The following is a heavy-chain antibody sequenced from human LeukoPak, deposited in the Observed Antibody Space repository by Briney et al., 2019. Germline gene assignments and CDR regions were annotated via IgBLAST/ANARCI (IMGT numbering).Heavy chain of an antibody. CDR2: IYYSGST. J-gene: IGHJ6*03. CDR3: ARGSYSSSSGIYYYYYYMDV. Sequence: SETLSLTCTVSGGSISSSSYYWGWIRQPPGKGLEWIGNIYYSGSTYYNPSLKSRVTISVDTSKNQFSLKLSSVTAADTAVYYCARGSYSSSSGIYYYYYYMDVWGKGTPVTVSS. V-gene: IGHV4-39*07. CDR1: GGSISSSSYY. D-gene: IGHD6-6*01.